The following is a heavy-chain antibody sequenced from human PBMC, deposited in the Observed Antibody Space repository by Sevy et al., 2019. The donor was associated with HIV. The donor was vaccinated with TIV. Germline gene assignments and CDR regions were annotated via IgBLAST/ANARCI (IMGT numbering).Heavy chain of an antibody. CDR2: ISSSSSYI. CDR3: AREPSYYYDSSGYCNFDY. D-gene: IGHD3-22*01. V-gene: IGHV3-21*01. CDR1: GFTFSSYS. J-gene: IGHJ4*02. Sequence: GGSLRLSCAASGFTFSSYSMNWVRQAPGKGLEWVSSISSSSSYIYYADSVKGRFTISRDNAKNSLYLQMNGLRAEDTAVYYCAREPSYYYDSSGYCNFDYWGQGTLVTVSS.